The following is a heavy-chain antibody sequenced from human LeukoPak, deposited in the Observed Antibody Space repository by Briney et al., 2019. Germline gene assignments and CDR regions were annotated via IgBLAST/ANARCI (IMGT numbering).Heavy chain of an antibody. V-gene: IGHV4-59*01. D-gene: IGHD1-1*01. CDR2: IYNSGIT. J-gene: IGHJ4*02. CDR3: ARAFYGTNFDY. Sequence: PSETLSLTCTVSGGSISSYYWSWIRQPPGKGLEWIGYIYNSGITNYNPSLKSRVTISVDTSKNQFSLKLSSVTAADTAVYYCARAFYGTNFDYWGQGTLVTVSS. CDR1: GGSISSYY.